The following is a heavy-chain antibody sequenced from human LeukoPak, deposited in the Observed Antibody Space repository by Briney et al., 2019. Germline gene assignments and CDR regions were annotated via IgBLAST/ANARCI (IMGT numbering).Heavy chain of an antibody. CDR1: GGSISSTSYY. D-gene: IGHD3-3*01. J-gene: IGHJ4*02. CDR3: ARHAGGKRYYDFWSGYYSDY. Sequence: SETLSLICTVSGGSISSTSYYWGWIRQPPGKGLEWIAHIYYSGTTYYNPSLTSRVTISVDTSKNQFSLNLSSVTATDTAVYYCARHAGGKRYYDFWSGYYSDYWGQGTLVTVSS. CDR2: IYYSGTT. V-gene: IGHV4-39*01.